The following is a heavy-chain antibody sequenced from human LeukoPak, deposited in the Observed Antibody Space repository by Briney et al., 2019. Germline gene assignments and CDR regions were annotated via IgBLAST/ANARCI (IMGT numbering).Heavy chain of an antibody. D-gene: IGHD3-22*01. CDR1: GFTFSSYG. CDR2: IRYDGSNK. CDR3: AKEMYYYDSSGYYPDY. Sequence: GGSLRLSCAAPGFTFSSYGMHWVRQAPGQGLEWVAFIRYDGSNKYYADSVKGRFTISRDNSKNTLYLQMNSLRAEDTAVYYCAKEMYYYDSSGYYPDYWGQGTLVTVSS. J-gene: IGHJ4*02. V-gene: IGHV3-30*02.